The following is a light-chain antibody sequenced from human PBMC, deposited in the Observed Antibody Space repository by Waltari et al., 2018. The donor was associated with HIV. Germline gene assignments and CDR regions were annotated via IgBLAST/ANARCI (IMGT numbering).Light chain of an antibody. J-gene: IGLJ2*01. CDR2: DVT. V-gene: IGLV2-11*01. Sequence: QSALTQPRSVSGSPVQSVTISCTGANSRLRGYTKVSWYQQHPVNTPKLMIYDVTKRPSGVPDRFSGFKSGNTASLTISGLQADDEADYFCCSYTSSYTLFGVGTKLTVL. CDR3: CSYTSSYTL. CDR1: NSRLRGYTK.